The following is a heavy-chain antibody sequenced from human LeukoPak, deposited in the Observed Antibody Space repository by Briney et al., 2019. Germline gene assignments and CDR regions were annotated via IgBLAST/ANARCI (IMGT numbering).Heavy chain of an antibody. J-gene: IGHJ5*02. Sequence: ASVKVSCKASGYTFTGYYMHWVRQAPGQGLEWMGRINPNSGGTNYAQKFQGRVTMTRDTSISTAYMELSRLKSDDTAVYYCASLTMVRGVTPWFDPWGQGTLVTVSS. CDR3: ASLTMVRGVTPWFDP. D-gene: IGHD3-10*01. CDR2: INPNSGGT. V-gene: IGHV1-2*06. CDR1: GYTFTGYY.